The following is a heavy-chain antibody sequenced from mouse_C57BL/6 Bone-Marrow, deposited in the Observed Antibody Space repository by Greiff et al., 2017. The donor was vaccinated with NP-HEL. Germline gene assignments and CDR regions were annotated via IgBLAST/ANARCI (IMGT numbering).Heavy chain of an antibody. D-gene: IGHD4-1*01. CDR2: IHPNSGST. V-gene: IGHV1-64*01. J-gene: IGHJ4*01. Sequence: QVQLKQSGAELVKPGASVKLSCKASGYTFTSYWMHWVKQRPGQGLEWIGMIHPNSGSTNYNEKFKSKATLTVDKSSSTAYMQLSSLTSEDSAVYYCARRVANWDDAMDYWGQGTSVTVSS. CDR1: GYTFTSYW. CDR3: ARRVANWDDAMDY.